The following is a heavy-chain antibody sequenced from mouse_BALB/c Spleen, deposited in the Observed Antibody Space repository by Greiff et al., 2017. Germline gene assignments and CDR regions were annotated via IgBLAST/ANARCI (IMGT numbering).Heavy chain of an antibody. Sequence: DVKLVESGGGLVKPGGSLKLSCAASGFTFSSYAMSWVRQTPEKRLEWVASISSGGSTYYPDSVKGRFTISRDNARNILYLQMSSLRSEDTAMYYCARGGYGNFWFAYWGQGTLVTVSA. V-gene: IGHV5-6-5*01. CDR2: ISSGGST. CDR1: GFTFSSYA. J-gene: IGHJ3*01. CDR3: ARGGYGNFWFAY. D-gene: IGHD2-1*01.